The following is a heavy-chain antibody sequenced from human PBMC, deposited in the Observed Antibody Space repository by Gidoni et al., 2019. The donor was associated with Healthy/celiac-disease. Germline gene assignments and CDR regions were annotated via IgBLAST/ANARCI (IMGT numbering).Heavy chain of an antibody. J-gene: IGHJ3*02. V-gene: IGHV3-21*01. Sequence: EVQLVESGGGLVKPGGSLRLSCAASGFTFSSYSMNWVRQAPGKWREWVSSISSSSSYIYYADSVKGRFTISRDNAKNSLYLQMNSLRAEDTAVYYCARLSHSGSYLRNAFDIWGQGTMVTVSS. D-gene: IGHD1-26*01. CDR2: ISSSSSYI. CDR1: GFTFSSYS. CDR3: ARLSHSGSYLRNAFDI.